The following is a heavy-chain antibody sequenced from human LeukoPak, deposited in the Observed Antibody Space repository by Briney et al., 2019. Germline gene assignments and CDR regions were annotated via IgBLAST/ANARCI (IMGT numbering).Heavy chain of an antibody. J-gene: IGHJ4*02. V-gene: IGHV4-30-2*01. D-gene: IGHD6-19*01. Sequence: SETLSLTCTVSGGSISSGGYYWSWIRQPPGKGLEWIGYIYHSGSTYYNPSLKSRVTISVDTSKNQFSLKLSSVTAADTAVYYCATSYSSGWYAPIDYWGQGTLVTVSS. CDR2: IYHSGST. CDR1: GGSISSGGYY. CDR3: ATSYSSGWYAPIDY.